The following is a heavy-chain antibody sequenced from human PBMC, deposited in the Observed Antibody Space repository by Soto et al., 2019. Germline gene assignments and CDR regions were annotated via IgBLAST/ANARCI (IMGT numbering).Heavy chain of an antibody. CDR3: AAGGGLPRYY. CDR1: GGSISSGGYS. V-gene: IGHV4-30-2*01. D-gene: IGHD5-12*01. CDR2: IYHSGST. J-gene: IGHJ4*02. Sequence: QLQLQESGSGLAKPSQTLSLTCAVSGGSISSGGYSWSWIRQPPGKGLEWIGYIYHSGSTYYNPSLKSRGPIAVDRSKNQFSLKLSSVTAADTAVYYCAAGGGLPRYYWGQGTLVTVSS.